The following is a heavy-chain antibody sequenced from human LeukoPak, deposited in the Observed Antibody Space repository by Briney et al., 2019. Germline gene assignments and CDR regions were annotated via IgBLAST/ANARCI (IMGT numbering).Heavy chain of an antibody. CDR1: GFTFSSYA. V-gene: IGHV3-30-3*01. CDR2: ISYDGSNK. D-gene: IGHD1-7*01. Sequence: GGSLRLSCAASGFTFSSYAMHWVRQAPGKGLEWVAVISYDGSNKYYADSVKGRFTISRDNSKNTLYLQMNSLRAEDTAVYYCARDYITGTYYFDYWGQGTLVTVSS. J-gene: IGHJ4*02. CDR3: ARDYITGTYYFDY.